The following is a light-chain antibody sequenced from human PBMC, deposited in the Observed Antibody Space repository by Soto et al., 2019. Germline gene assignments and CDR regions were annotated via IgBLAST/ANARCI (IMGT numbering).Light chain of an antibody. CDR1: QSVSSSY. Sequence: EIVLTQSPGTLSLSPGERATLSCRASQSVSSSYLAWYQQKPGQAPRLLIYGASSRATGIPDRFSGSGSGTDFTLTISRLEPEDFAVYYCQQYGSSPLWTFGQGTQGGYQ. J-gene: IGKJ1*01. CDR2: GAS. CDR3: QQYGSSPLWT. V-gene: IGKV3-20*01.